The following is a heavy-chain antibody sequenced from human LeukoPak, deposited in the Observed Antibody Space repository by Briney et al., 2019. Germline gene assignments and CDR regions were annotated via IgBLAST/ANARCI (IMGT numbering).Heavy chain of an antibody. Sequence: SETLSLTCTVSGGSISSYYWSWIRQPPGKGLERIGYIYYSGSTNYNPSLKSRVTISVGTSKNQFSLKLSSVTAADTAVYYCARSRGDYGDLDYWGQGTLVTVSS. V-gene: IGHV4-59*01. D-gene: IGHD4-17*01. CDR2: IYYSGST. CDR3: ARSRGDYGDLDY. J-gene: IGHJ4*02. CDR1: GGSISSYY.